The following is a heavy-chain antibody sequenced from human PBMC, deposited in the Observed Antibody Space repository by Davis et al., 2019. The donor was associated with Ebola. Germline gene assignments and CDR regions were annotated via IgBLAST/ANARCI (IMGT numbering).Heavy chain of an antibody. J-gene: IGHJ2*01. V-gene: IGHV3-48*02. CDR3: ARDAEDGSGNWFFDF. CDR1: GFAFTRHS. D-gene: IGHD5-24*01. CDR2: ISSGGDDR. Sequence: GGSLRLSCAASGFAFTRHSMKWVRQAPGKGLEWIAFISSGGDDRYYADSVRGRFTVSRDNAKYSLFLQLNSLRDEDTAQYYCARDAEDGSGNWFFDFRGRGALVTVSS.